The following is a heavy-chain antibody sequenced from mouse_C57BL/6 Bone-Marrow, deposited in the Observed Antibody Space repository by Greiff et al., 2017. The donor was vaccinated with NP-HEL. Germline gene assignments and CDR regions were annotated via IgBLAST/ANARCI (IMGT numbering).Heavy chain of an antibody. Sequence: VQLKESGGGLVQPGGSLKLSCAASGFTFSDYYMYWVRQTPEKRLEWVAYISNGGGSTYYPDTVKGRFTISRDNAKNTLYLQMSRLKSEDTAMYYCARPSNYVYYAMDYWGQGTSVTVSS. CDR2: ISNGGGST. J-gene: IGHJ4*01. CDR3: ARPSNYVYYAMDY. D-gene: IGHD2-5*01. CDR1: GFTFSDYY. V-gene: IGHV5-12*01.